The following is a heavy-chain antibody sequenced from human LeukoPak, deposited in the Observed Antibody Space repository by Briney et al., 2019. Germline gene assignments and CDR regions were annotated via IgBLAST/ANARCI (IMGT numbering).Heavy chain of an antibody. CDR3: AKGGRSGNYYGVDY. Sequence: GGSLRLSCAASGFTFSSYAMSWVRQAPGKGLEWVSAISGSGGSTYYADSVKGRFTISRDNSKNTLYLQMNRLGAEDTAVYYCAKGGRSGNYYGVDYWGQGTLVTVSS. CDR2: ISGSGGST. D-gene: IGHD1-26*01. CDR1: GFTFSSYA. J-gene: IGHJ4*02. V-gene: IGHV3-23*01.